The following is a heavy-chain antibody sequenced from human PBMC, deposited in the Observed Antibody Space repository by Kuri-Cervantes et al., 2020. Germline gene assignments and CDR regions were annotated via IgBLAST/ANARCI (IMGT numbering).Heavy chain of an antibody. CDR1: GFTFSSYA. CDR3: VRPVDRGYSAGAYNY. CDR2: ISYDGSNK. V-gene: IGHV3-30-3*01. D-gene: IGHD5-18*01. J-gene: IGHJ4*02. Sequence: GGSLRLSCAASGFTFSSYAMHWVRQAPGKGLEWVAVISYDGSNKYYADSVKGRFTISRDNSKNTLYLQMNSLRVEDTGIYYRVRPVDRGYSAGAYNYWGQGTQVTVSS.